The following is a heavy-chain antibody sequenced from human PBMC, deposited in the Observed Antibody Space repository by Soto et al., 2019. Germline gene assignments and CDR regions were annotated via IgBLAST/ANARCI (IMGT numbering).Heavy chain of an antibody. CDR2: IYWDDDK. Sequence: QITLKESGPPLVKPTQTLTLTCTFSGFSLSTSGVGVGWIRQPPGKALEWLALIYWDDDKRYSPSLKSRLTITKDTSKNQVVLTMTNMDPVDTATYYCAHRRPAPQGWSGWYEYYFDYWGQGTLVTVSS. D-gene: IGHD6-19*01. V-gene: IGHV2-5*02. J-gene: IGHJ4*02. CDR3: AHRRPAPQGWSGWYEYYFDY. CDR1: GFSLSTSGVG.